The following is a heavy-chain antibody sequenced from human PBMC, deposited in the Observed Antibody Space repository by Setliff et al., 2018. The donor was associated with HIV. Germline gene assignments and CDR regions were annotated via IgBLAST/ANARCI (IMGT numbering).Heavy chain of an antibody. D-gene: IGHD5-12*01. CDR1: GYNFATYY. CDR2: VTPGDSST. CDR3: ATRLLGYSGYGY. Sequence: GESLTISCRTSGYNFATYYIAWVRQMPGKGPEWMGSVTPGDSSTKYNPSLQGQVTMSADKLINTAYLQWSSLKASDTAMYYCATRLLGYSGYGYWGQGTLVTVSS. V-gene: IGHV5-51*01. J-gene: IGHJ4*02.